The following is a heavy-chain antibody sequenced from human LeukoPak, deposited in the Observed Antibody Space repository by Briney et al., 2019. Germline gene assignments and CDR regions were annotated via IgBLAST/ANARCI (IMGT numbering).Heavy chain of an antibody. D-gene: IGHD3-22*01. CDR2: INPNSGGT. Sequence: LVASVNVSCKASGYTFTGYYMHWVRQAPGQGLEWMGWINPNSGGTNYAQKFQGRVTMTRDTSISTAYMELSRLRSDDTAVYYCARVNYYDSSGYPGYYYYGMDVWGQGTTVTVSS. CDR3: ARVNYYDSSGYPGYYYYGMDV. J-gene: IGHJ6*02. CDR1: GYTFTGYY. V-gene: IGHV1-2*03.